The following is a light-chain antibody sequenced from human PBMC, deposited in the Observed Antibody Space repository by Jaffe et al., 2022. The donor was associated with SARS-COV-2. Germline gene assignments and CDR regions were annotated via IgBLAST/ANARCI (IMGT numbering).Light chain of an antibody. CDR3: QQYGSSPLT. CDR2: GAS. Sequence: EIVLTQSPGTLSLSPGERATLSCRASQSVSSGYLAWYQQKPGQAPRLLIYGASFRATGIPDRFSGSGSGTDFTLTISRLEPEDFAVYYCQQYGSSPLTFGGGTKVEIK. V-gene: IGKV3-20*01. J-gene: IGKJ4*01. CDR1: QSVSSGY.